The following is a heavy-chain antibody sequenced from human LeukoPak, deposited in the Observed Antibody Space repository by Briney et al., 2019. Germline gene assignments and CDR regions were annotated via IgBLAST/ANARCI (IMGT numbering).Heavy chain of an antibody. CDR2: ISSSSNVI. V-gene: IGHV3-48*01. CDR3: ARGDPIYDFWSGGDY. D-gene: IGHD3-3*01. CDR1: GFTFNSYA. J-gene: IGHJ4*02. Sequence: HPGGSLRLSCAASGFTFNSYAFNWVRQAPGKGLEWVSYISSSSNVIYYTDSVKGRFTISRDNARNLLSLQMNSLRAEDTAVYYCARGDPIYDFWSGGDYWGQGSLVTVSS.